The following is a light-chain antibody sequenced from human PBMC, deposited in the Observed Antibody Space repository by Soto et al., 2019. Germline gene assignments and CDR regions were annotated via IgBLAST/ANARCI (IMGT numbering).Light chain of an antibody. CDR2: DAS. Sequence: EIVMTQTPATLSVSPGERATLSCSASQSVSSNLAWYQQKPGQAPRLLIYDASNRATGIPDRFSGSGSGTDFTLTISRLEPEDFAVYYCQQYGSSGTFGQGTKVDI. J-gene: IGKJ1*01. CDR3: QQYGSSGT. CDR1: QSVSSN. V-gene: IGKV3-20*01.